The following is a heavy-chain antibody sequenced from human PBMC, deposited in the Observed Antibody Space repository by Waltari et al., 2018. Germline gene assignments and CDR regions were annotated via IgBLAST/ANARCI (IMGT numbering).Heavy chain of an antibody. J-gene: IGHJ4*02. Sequence: QVQLQQWGAGLLKPSETLSLTCAVYGGSFSGYYWSWIRQPPGKGLEWIGEINHSGSTNYNPSLKSRVTISVDTSKNQFSLKLSSVTAADTAVYYCARAEDSSGYSLSPPYYFDYWGQGTLVTVSS. V-gene: IGHV4-34*01. D-gene: IGHD3-22*01. CDR1: GGSFSGYY. CDR2: INHSGST. CDR3: ARAEDSSGYSLSPPYYFDY.